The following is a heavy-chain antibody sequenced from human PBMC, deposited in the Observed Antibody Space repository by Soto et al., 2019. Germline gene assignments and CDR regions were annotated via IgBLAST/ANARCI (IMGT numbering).Heavy chain of an antibody. CDR3: ARDPGIESVDAFDI. Sequence: QVQLVESGGGVVQPGRSLRLSCAASGFTFSSYGMHWVRQAPGKGLEWVAVIWYDGSNKYYADSVKGRFTISRDNSKNTVYLQMNSLRAEDTAVYYCARDPGIESVDAFDIWGQGTMVTVSS. CDR2: IWYDGSNK. J-gene: IGHJ3*02. CDR1: GFTFSSYG. V-gene: IGHV3-33*01.